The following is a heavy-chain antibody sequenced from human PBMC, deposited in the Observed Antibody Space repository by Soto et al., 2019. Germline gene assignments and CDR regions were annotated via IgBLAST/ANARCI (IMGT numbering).Heavy chain of an antibody. Sequence: SVKVSCKASGGGNLRDYRTTWVRRAPGQGLEWMGGIIPKLGSANYAQNFQGRVTMTTDTSTSTAYMELRSLRSDDTAVYYCARDTPGGYYYDPPFDYWGQGTLVTVSS. V-gene: IGHV1-69*10. CDR1: GGGNLRDYR. J-gene: IGHJ4*02. D-gene: IGHD3-22*01. CDR3: ARDTPGGYYYDPPFDY. CDR2: IIPKLGSA.